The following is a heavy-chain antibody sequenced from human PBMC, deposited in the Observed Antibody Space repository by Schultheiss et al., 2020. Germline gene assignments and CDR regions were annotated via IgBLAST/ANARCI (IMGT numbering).Heavy chain of an antibody. CDR3: ARVRGGEHYYYGMDV. CDR1: GFTFSSYW. V-gene: IGHV3-74*01. J-gene: IGHJ6*02. D-gene: IGHD2-21*01. CDR2: INSDGSST. Sequence: GESLKIPCAASGFTFSSYWMHWVRQAPGKGLVWVSRINSDGSSTSYANSVKGRFTISRDNAKNTLYLQMNSLRAEDTAVYYCARVRGGEHYYYGMDVWGQGTTVTVSS.